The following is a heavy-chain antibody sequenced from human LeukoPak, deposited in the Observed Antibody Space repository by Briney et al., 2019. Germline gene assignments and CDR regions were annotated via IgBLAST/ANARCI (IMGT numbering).Heavy chain of an antibody. CDR2: IIPIFGTA. D-gene: IGHD4-11*01. J-gene: IGHJ6*03. Sequence: SVKVSCKASGGTFSSYAISWVRQAPGQGLECMGGIIPIFGTANYAQKFQGRVTITTHESTSTAYMELSSLRSEDTAVYYCARWVYSNYDGYYYYYYMDVWGKGTTVTVSS. V-gene: IGHV1-69*05. CDR3: ARWVYSNYDGYYYYYYMDV. CDR1: GGTFSSYA.